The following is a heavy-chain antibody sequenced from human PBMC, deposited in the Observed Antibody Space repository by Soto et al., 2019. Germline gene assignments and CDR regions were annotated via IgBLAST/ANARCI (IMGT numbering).Heavy chain of an antibody. J-gene: IGHJ6*03. V-gene: IGHV4-39*01. Sequence: SETLSLTCTVSGGSISSSSYYWGWIRQPPGKGLEWIGSIYYSGSTYYNPSLKSRVTISVDTSKNQFSLKLSSVTAADTAVYYCARHAPGGSCYRIGRDCYRIKKDYYYMDVWGKGTTVTVSS. CDR1: GGSISSSSYY. CDR3: ARHAPGGSCYRIGRDCYRIKKDYYYMDV. CDR2: IYYSGST. D-gene: IGHD2-15*01.